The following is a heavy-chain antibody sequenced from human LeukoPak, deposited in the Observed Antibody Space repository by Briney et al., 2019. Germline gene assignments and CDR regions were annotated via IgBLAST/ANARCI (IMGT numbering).Heavy chain of an antibody. Sequence: GGSLRLSCEASGFTFSSYWMHWVRQAPGEGLVWVSRIKYEGSSTSYADSVKGRFTISRDNAKNMVFLQMNSLRGEDTAVYYCARESVTTNPRQSDAFDIWGQGTMVTVSS. J-gene: IGHJ3*02. D-gene: IGHD4-17*01. CDR1: GFTFSSYW. V-gene: IGHV3-74*01. CDR3: ARESVTTNPRQSDAFDI. CDR2: IKYEGSST.